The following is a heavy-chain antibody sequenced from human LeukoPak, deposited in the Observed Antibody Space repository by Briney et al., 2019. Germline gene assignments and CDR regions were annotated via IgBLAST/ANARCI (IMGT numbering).Heavy chain of an antibody. CDR2: IDPSDSYT. V-gene: IGHV5-10-1*01. J-gene: IGHJ3*02. D-gene: IGHD3-9*01. Sequence: GESLRISCKGSGYSFTSYWISWVRKVPGKGLEWMGRIDPSDSYTNYSPSFQGHVTISADKSISTAYLQWSSLKASDTAMYYCARQGRLRYFDWLLSDPHDAFDIWGQGTMVTVSS. CDR1: GYSFTSYW. CDR3: ARQGRLRYFDWLLSDPHDAFDI.